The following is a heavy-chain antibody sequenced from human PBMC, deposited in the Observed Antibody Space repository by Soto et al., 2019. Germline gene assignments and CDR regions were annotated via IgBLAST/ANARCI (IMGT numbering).Heavy chain of an antibody. CDR1: GGSTNTFY. CDR2: IFSSGST. Sequence: SETLSLTCTVSGGSTNTFYWSWVRQPAGKGLEWIGRIFSSGSTSFNPSLESRVAMSVDTSKNHFSLNLSSVTAADMAVYYCAREGSYSAYNFAHGIQLWSFDFWGQGALVTVSS. CDR3: AREGSYSAYNFAHGIQLWSFDF. D-gene: IGHD5-12*01. J-gene: IGHJ4*02. V-gene: IGHV4-4*07.